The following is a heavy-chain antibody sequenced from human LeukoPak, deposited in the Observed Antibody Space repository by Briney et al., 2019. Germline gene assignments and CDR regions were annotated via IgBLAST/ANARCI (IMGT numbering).Heavy chain of an antibody. Sequence: ASVKVSCKASGYDFTSYAMHWVRQAPGQRLEWMGWINAGNGNTKYSQKFQDRVTVTRDTSTSTAYMELSSLRSEDTAIYYCAKDEKGYYHDTSGYPDAFNVWGQGTMVTVSS. V-gene: IGHV1-3*01. CDR2: INAGNGNT. CDR3: AKDEKGYYHDTSGYPDAFNV. D-gene: IGHD3-22*01. J-gene: IGHJ3*01. CDR1: GYDFTSYA.